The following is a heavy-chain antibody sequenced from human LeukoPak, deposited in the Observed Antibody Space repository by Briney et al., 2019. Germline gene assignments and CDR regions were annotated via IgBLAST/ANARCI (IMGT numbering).Heavy chain of an antibody. CDR1: GFSVSTNY. CDR3: ARDWAW. CDR2: IYSDGNT. D-gene: IGHD3-16*01. J-gene: IGHJ4*02. Sequence: GGSLRLSCAASGFSVSTNYMTWVRQAPGKGLEWVAAIYSDGNTHYADSVKGRFTISRQNSENTLYLQMGSLTADDTAVYYCARDWAWWGQGTLVTVSS. V-gene: IGHV3-53*04.